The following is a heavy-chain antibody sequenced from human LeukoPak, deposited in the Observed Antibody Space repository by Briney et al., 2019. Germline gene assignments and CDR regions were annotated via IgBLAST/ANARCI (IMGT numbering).Heavy chain of an antibody. Sequence: ASVKVSCKASGYIFTSYYMHWVRQAPGQGLEWMGIINPSGGSTSYAQKFQGRVTMTRDTSINTAYMELSRLRSDDTAVYYCARDKGPTTYYYYMDVWGKGTTVTVSS. CDR3: ARDKGPTTYYYYMDV. J-gene: IGHJ6*03. CDR2: INPSGGST. D-gene: IGHD1-1*01. CDR1: GYIFTSYY. V-gene: IGHV1-46*01.